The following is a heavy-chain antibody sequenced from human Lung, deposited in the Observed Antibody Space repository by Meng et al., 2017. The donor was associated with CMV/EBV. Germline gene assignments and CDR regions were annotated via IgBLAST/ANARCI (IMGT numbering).Heavy chain of an antibody. Sequence: QVQLVKSGSELKKPGASVKVSCKASGYTFSTYTINWVRQAHGRGLEWMGWLSTNTGTPTYTQGFTGRFVFSLDTSVSTAYLQISSLKAEDTAVYYCARGGNFDPWGQGTLVTVSS. CDR2: LSTNTGTP. V-gene: IGHV7-4-1*02. CDR3: ARGGNFDP. D-gene: IGHD2/OR15-2a*01. J-gene: IGHJ5*02. CDR1: GYTFSTYT.